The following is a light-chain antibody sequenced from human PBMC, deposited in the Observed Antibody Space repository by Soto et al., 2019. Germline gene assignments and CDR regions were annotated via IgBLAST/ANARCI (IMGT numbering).Light chain of an antibody. J-gene: IGLJ2*01. Sequence: QSALTQPRSVSGSPGQSVTISCTGTSSDVGGYNYVSWYQHHPGKAPKFIIFDVSSRPSGVPDRFSGSKSGNTAYLTISGLQAEDEADYYCCPLAGGNIFRVFGGGTKLTVL. V-gene: IGLV2-11*01. CDR3: CPLAGGNIFRV. CDR2: DVS. CDR1: SSDVGGYNY.